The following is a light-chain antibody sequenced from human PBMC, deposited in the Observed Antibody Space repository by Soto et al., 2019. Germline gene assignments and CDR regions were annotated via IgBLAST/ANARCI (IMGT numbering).Light chain of an antibody. J-gene: IGKJ1*01. CDR1: QSVSSN. CDR3: QQYNNSWT. Sequence: EIVMTQSPATLSVSPGERATLSCRASQSVSSNLAWYQQKPGQAPRLLIYGASTRSTAFPARFSGSGSGTEFTLTISSLQSEDFAVYYCQQYNNSWTFGQGTKVEIK. V-gene: IGKV3-15*01. CDR2: GAS.